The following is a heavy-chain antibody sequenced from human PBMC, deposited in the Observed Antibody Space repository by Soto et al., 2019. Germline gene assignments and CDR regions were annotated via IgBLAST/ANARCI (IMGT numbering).Heavy chain of an antibody. CDR1: GYTFSGYY. D-gene: IGHD3-22*01. CDR2: INPNSGGT. J-gene: IGHJ4*02. V-gene: IGHV1-2*02. Sequence: QEQLVQSGAEVKKPGASVKVSCKASGYTFSGYYIHWLRQAPGQGLEWMGWINPNSGGTNYAQKFQGRVTMTRDTSISTAYMELSRLRSDDTAVYYCARSGPRDYYDSSGYYYWGQGTLVTVSS. CDR3: ARSGPRDYYDSSGYYY.